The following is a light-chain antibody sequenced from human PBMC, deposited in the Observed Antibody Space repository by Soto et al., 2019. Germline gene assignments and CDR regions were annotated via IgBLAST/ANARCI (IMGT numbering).Light chain of an antibody. CDR1: SSDVGGYNH. V-gene: IGLV2-14*01. Sequence: QSALTQPASVSWSPGQSITISCTVTSSDVGGYNHVSWYQIHPGKAPKLIIYEVTSRPSGVSYRFSGSKSGNSASLTISGLQAEDEADYYCSSYASSSSYVFGGGTKVTVL. J-gene: IGLJ1*01. CDR2: EVT. CDR3: SSYASSSSYV.